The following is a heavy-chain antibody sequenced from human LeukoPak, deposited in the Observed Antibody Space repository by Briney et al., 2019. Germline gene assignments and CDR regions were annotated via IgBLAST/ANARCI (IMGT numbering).Heavy chain of an antibody. J-gene: IGHJ4*02. CDR3: ARGRLDGYYFDY. Sequence: SETLSLTCVVYGDSFSGYYWTWVRQPPGKGLGWIGEIHYSGATSYKPSLKSLVTISGDTSKNQVSLNLRSVTAADTAVYSCARGRLDGYYFDYWGQGALATVSS. CDR2: IHYSGAT. CDR1: GDSFSGYY. V-gene: IGHV4-34*01. D-gene: IGHD1-1*01.